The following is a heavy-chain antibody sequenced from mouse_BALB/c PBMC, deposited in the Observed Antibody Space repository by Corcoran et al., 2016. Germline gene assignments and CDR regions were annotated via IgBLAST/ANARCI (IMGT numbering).Heavy chain of an antibody. D-gene: IGHD1-2*01. J-gene: IGHJ3*01. V-gene: IGHV1-22*01. Sequence: EVQLQQSGPGLVKPGASVTISCTSSGYTFTDNTIHWVKQGHRKSLEWIGGINPNNGGTSYNQKFKGKATLTVDKSSSTAYMELRSLTSEDSTVYYGARRRLPFAYWGQGTLFTVSA. CDR3: ARRRLPFAY. CDR1: GYTFTDNT. CDR2: INPNNGGT.